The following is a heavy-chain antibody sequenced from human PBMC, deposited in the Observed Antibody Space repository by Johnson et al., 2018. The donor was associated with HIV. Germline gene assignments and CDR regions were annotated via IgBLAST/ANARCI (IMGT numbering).Heavy chain of an antibody. D-gene: IGHD2/OR15-2a*01. J-gene: IGHJ3*02. Sequence: QVQLVESGGGVVQPGTSLRLSCAASGFTFSNYGMHWVRQAPGKGLEWVAVISYDGSNKYYADSVKGRFTISRDNSKRTLYLQMNSLRAEDTAVYYCATPRIPTDRALDSWGQGTMVTVSS. V-gene: IGHV3-30*03. CDR2: ISYDGSNK. CDR3: ATPRIPTDRALDS. CDR1: GFTFSNYG.